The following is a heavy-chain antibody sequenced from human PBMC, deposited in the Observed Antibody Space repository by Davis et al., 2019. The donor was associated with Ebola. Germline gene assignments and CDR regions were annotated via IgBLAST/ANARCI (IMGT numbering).Heavy chain of an antibody. CDR1: GFTFSSYA. CDR3: AKDCGIFGVVRGWFDP. V-gene: IGHV3-23*01. J-gene: IGHJ5*02. CDR2: ISGSGGST. D-gene: IGHD3-3*01. Sequence: PGGSLRLSCAASGFTFSSYAMSWVRQAPGKGLEWVSAISGSGGSTYYADSVKGRFTISRDNSKNTLYLQMNSLRAEDTAVYYCAKDCGIFGVVRGWFDPWGQGTLVTVSS.